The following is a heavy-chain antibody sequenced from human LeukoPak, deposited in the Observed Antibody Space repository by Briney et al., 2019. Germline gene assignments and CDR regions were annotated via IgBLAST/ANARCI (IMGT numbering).Heavy chain of an antibody. D-gene: IGHD3-22*01. J-gene: IGHJ4*02. CDR2: ISDQNGNR. V-gene: IGHV1-18*01. CDR1: GYTFTSYG. Sequence: GASVAVSCKASGYTFTSYGISWVRQAPGQGLEWMGWISDQNGNRKYAQKFQGRVTMTTDTSTNTAYMELRSLRSDDTAVYYCARDPQLRTYYYDSSGYRFDYWGQGTLVTVSS. CDR3: ARDPQLRTYYYDSSGYRFDY.